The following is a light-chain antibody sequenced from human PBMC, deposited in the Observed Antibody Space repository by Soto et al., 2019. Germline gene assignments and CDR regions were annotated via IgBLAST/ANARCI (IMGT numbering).Light chain of an antibody. CDR2: DAS. CDR1: QSVSSSY. V-gene: IGKV3D-20*02. Sequence: EIVLTQSPGTLSLSPGERATLSCRASQSVSSSYLAWYQQKPGQAPRLLIYDASNRATGIPARFSGSGSGTDLTITISSLEPEDFEVYYCQQRSNWPLTFGQGTRLEI. CDR3: QQRSNWPLT. J-gene: IGKJ5*01.